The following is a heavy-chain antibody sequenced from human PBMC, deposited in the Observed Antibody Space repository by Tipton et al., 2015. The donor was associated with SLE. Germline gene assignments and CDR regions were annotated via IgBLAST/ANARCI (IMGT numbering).Heavy chain of an antibody. V-gene: IGHV4-30-4*08. CDR3: ARDQRWLPSYYYYYYMDV. D-gene: IGHD5-12*01. Sequence: TLSLTCTVSGGSISSSSYSWGWFRQPPGKGLEWIGYIYYSGSTYYNPSLMSRVTISVDTSKNQFSLKLSSVTAADTAVYYCARDQRWLPSYYYYYYMDVWGKGTTVTVPS. J-gene: IGHJ6*03. CDR2: IYYSGST. CDR1: GGSISSSSYS.